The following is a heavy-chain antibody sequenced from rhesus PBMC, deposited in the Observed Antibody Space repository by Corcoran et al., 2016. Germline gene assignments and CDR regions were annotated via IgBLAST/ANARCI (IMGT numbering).Heavy chain of an antibody. D-gene: IGHD6-31*01. J-gene: IGHJ4*01. V-gene: IGHV3S26*01. CDR1: GCTFSSYV. CDR2: ISESGGNI. CDR3: TRDRPYSSGWYYFDY. Sequence: DVQLVESGGGLVKPGGSLRLSCVASGCTFSSYVMHWVRQAPGKGMVWVSVISESGGNIYYAESVKGRFTISRDNAKNSLFLQMNSLRAEDTAVYYCTRDRPYSSGWYYFDYWGQGVLVTVSS.